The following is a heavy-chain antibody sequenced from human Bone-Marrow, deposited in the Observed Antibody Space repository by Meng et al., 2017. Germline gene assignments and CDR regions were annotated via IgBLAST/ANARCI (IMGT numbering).Heavy chain of an antibody. CDR1: EFIFSTYT. J-gene: IGHJ4*02. CDR2: ISFDGNNN. D-gene: IGHD3-10*01. Sequence: GESLKISCAASEFIFSTYTVHWVRRAPGKGLEWVSLISFDGNNNYYADSVKGRFTISRDNSKNTLYLQLSSLRADDTAVYYCARDGRAHYGSGTYSKYWGQGTLVTVSS. V-gene: IGHV3-30*04. CDR3: ARDGRAHYGSGTYSKY.